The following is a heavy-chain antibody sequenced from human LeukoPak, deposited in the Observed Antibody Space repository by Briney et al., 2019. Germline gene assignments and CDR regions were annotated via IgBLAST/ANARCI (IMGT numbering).Heavy chain of an antibody. CDR2: IYPADSDT. CDR3: ARRGCIGGTCYGY. Sequence: GGPLKISCKGSGSRFSNDWIGWVRQMPGKGLEWREIIYPADSDTKYSPSFQGQVTISADKSISTAYLQWNSLGASDTAMYYCARRGCIGGTCYGYWRQGTLVTVSS. V-gene: IGHV5-51*01. CDR1: GSRFSNDW. J-gene: IGHJ4*02. D-gene: IGHD2-15*01.